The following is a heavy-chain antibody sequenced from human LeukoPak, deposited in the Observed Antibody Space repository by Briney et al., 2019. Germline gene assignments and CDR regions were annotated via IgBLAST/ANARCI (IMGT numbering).Heavy chain of an antibody. CDR1: GFTFSTYN. CDR2: ITSSSSYI. CDR3: ARGYSYGFYYYYMDV. Sequence: PGGSLRLSCAASGFTFSTYNMNWVRQAPGKGLEWVSSITSSSSYIYYADSVKGRFTISRDNANNSLYLQMNSLRAEDTAVYYCARGYSYGFYYYYMDVWGKGTTVTVSS. J-gene: IGHJ6*03. D-gene: IGHD5-18*01. V-gene: IGHV3-21*01.